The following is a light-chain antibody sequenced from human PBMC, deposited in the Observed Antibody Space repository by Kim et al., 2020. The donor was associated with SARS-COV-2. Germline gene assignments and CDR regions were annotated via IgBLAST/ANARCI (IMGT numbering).Light chain of an antibody. V-gene: IGLV2-11*01. CDR3: CSYAGSYTFVV. J-gene: IGLJ2*01. CDR2: DVT. CDR1: SSDVGGYNY. Sequence: QSALTQPRSVSGFPGQSVTISCTGTSSDVGGYNYVSWYQQHPGKAPKVMIYDVTKRPSGVPDRFSGSKSGNTASLTISGLQAEDEADYYCCSYAGSYTFVVFGGGTQLTVL.